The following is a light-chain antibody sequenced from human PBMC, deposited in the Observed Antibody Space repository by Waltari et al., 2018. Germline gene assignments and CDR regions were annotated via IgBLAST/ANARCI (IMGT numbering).Light chain of an antibody. Sequence: DTVMTHPPDSLPASLGERGTIACKSSQSVFYRSDNKNYLAWYQHKPGQPPKLLFYWASTRESGVPDRFSASGSGTDFTLTINNLQAEDVAVYYCQQYYRSRTFGQGTKVEIK. V-gene: IGKV4-1*01. CDR2: WAS. J-gene: IGKJ1*01. CDR3: QQYYRSRT. CDR1: QSVFYRSDNKNY.